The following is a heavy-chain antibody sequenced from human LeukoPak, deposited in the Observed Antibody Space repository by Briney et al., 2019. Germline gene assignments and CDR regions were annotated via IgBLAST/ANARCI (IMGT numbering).Heavy chain of an antibody. V-gene: IGHV3-21*01. CDR1: GFTFSSYS. CDR3: AREYCTNGVCYTRRHYYYYGMDV. CDR2: ISSSSSYI. J-gene: IGHJ6*02. Sequence: TGGSLRLSCAASGFTFSSYSMNWVRQAPGKGLEWVSSISSSSSYIYYADSVKGRFTISRDNAKNSLYLQMNSLRAEDTAVYYCAREYCTNGVCYTRRHYYYYGMDVWGQGTTVTVSS. D-gene: IGHD2-8*01.